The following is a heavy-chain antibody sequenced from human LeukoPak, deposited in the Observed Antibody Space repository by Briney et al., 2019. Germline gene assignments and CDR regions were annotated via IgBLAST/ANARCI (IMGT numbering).Heavy chain of an antibody. V-gene: IGHV3-23*01. Sequence: GGSLRLSCAASGFTFSSYAMSWVRQAPGKGLEWVSAISGSGGSTYYADSVKGRFTISRDNSKNTLYLQMNSLRAEDTAVYYCAKAITIVLMTPPDYWGQGTLVTVSS. CDR3: AKAITIVLMTPPDY. CDR2: ISGSGGST. CDR1: GFTFSSYA. D-gene: IGHD2-8*01. J-gene: IGHJ4*02.